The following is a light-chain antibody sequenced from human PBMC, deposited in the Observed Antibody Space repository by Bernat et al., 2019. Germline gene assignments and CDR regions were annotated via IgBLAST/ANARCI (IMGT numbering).Light chain of an antibody. Sequence: QSALTQPRSVSGSPGQSVTISCTGTSGDVGGDKYVSWYQQHPGKATKLMIYDFSKRPSGVPDRSSGSKFGNTASLTISGLQAEDEADYYCCSYAGSYTYVFATGTKVTVL. V-gene: IGLV2-11*01. CDR2: DFS. J-gene: IGLJ1*01. CDR1: SGDVGGDKY. CDR3: CSYAGSYTYV.